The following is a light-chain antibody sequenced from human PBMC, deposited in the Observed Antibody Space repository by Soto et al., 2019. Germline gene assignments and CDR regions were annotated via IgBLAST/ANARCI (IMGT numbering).Light chain of an antibody. CDR3: QQYNDWPT. J-gene: IGKJ1*01. V-gene: IGKV3-20*01. CDR1: QSVSSSY. Sequence: EIVLTQYPGNLSLSPGERATLSCRASQSVSSSYLAWYQQKPGQAPRLLIYGASSRATGIPDRFRGSGSGTLFTLTISGLNSEFVAVYYCQQYNDWPTFGQGTKVDIK. CDR2: GAS.